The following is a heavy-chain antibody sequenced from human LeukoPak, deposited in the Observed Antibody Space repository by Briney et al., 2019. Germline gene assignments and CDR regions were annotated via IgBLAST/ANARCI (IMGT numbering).Heavy chain of an antibody. J-gene: IGHJ4*02. CDR2: ISYDGSNK. CDR1: GFTFSSYA. Sequence: GGSLRLSCAASGFTFSSYAMHWVRQAPGKGLEWVAVISYDGSNKYYADSVKGRFTISRDNSKNTLYLQMNSLRAEDTAVYYCAKVLIAEGGTGYWGQGTLVTVSS. D-gene: IGHD6-13*01. V-gene: IGHV3-30*04. CDR3: AKVLIAEGGTGY.